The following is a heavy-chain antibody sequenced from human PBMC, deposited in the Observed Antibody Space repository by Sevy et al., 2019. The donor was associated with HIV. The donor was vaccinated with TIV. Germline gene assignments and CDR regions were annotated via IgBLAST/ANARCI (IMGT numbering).Heavy chain of an antibody. CDR3: ARPKSEGPMIDPGALDI. D-gene: IGHD3-22*01. CDR2: IYPGDSET. CDR1: GYSFTNYW. J-gene: IGHJ3*02. Sequence: GESLKISCKGSGYSFTNYWIGWVRQMPGKGLEWMGIIYPGDSETRYSPSFQGQVTISADKSISTAYLQWSSLKASDTAMYYCARPKSEGPMIDPGALDIWGQGTVVTVSS. V-gene: IGHV5-51*01.